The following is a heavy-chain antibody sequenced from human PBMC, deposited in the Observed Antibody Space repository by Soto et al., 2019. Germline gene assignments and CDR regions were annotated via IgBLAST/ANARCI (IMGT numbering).Heavy chain of an antibody. J-gene: IGHJ6*03. CDR1: GFTFSRYW. V-gene: IGHV3-7*01. CDR3: ARAYTTAYYYYYYMDV. Sequence: GGSLRLSCAASGFTFSRYWMSWVRQATGKGLEWVANIKQDGSEKYYVDSVKGRFTISRDNAKNSLYLQMNSLRAEDTAVYYCARAYTTAYYYYYYMDVWGKGTTVTVSS. D-gene: IGHD4-17*01. CDR2: IKQDGSEK.